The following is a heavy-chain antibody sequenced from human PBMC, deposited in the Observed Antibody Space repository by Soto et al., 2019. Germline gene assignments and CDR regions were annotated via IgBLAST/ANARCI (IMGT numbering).Heavy chain of an antibody. D-gene: IGHD2-15*01. CDR1: GYTFTSYY. J-gene: IGHJ6*02. V-gene: IGHV1-46*01. CDR3: ARDAVVVVAATPRNYYGMDV. CDR2: INPSGGST. Sequence: QVQLVQSGAEVKKPGASVKVSCKASGYTFTSYYMHWVRQAPGQGLEWMGIINPSGGSTSYAQKFQGRVTMTRDTSTSTVYMELSSLRSEDTAVYYCARDAVVVVAATPRNYYGMDVWGQGTTVTVSS.